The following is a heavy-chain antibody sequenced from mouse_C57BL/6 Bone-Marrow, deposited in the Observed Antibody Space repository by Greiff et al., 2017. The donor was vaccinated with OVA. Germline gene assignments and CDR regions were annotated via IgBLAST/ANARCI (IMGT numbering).Heavy chain of an antibody. CDR1: GFTFSDYG. CDR2: ISSGSSTI. Sequence: EVQLQESGGGLVKPGGSLKLSCAASGFTFSDYGMHWVRQAPEKGLEWVAYISSGSSTIYYADTVKGRFTISRDNAKNTLFLQMTSLRSEDTAMYYCAINCCGDYYAMDYWGPGTSVTVAS. CDR3: AINCCGDYYAMDY. J-gene: IGHJ4*01. D-gene: IGHD4-1*01. V-gene: IGHV5-17*01.